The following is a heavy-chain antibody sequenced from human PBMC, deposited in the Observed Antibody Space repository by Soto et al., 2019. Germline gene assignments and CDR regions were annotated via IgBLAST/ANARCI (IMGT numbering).Heavy chain of an antibody. Sequence: PGGSLRLSCAASGFTVSSNYMSWVRQAPGKGLEYVSAISSNGGTTYYANSVKGRFTTSRDNSKNMPYLQMGSLRAEDMAVYYCAREGGYDFGGYYFAYWGQGTLVTVSS. CDR3: AREGGYDFGGYYFAY. D-gene: IGHD5-12*01. CDR2: ISSNGGTT. J-gene: IGHJ4*02. CDR1: GFTVSSNY. V-gene: IGHV3-64*01.